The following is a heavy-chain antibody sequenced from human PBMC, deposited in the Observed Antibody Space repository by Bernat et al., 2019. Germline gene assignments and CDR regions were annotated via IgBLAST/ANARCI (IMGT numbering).Heavy chain of an antibody. CDR2: IWYDGSNK. V-gene: IGHV3-33*01. CDR1: GFTFSSYG. J-gene: IGHJ4*02. Sequence: QVQLMESGGGVVQPGRSLRLSCAASGFTFSSYGMHWVRQAPGKGLEWVAVIWYDGSNKYYADSVKGRFTISRDNSKNTLYLQMNSLRAEDTAVYYCARNYYYDSSGYTPYFDYWGQGTLVTVSS. CDR3: ARNYYYDSSGYTPYFDY. D-gene: IGHD3-22*01.